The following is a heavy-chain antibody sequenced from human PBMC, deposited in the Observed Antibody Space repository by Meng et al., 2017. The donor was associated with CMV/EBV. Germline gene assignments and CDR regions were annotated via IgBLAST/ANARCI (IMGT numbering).Heavy chain of an antibody. V-gene: IGHV3-53*01. Sequence: LSLTCAASGFTVSSNYMSWVRQAPGKGLEWVSVIYSGGSTYYADSVKGRFTIPRDNSKNTLYLQMNSLRAEDTAVYYCARGVTPYYYDSSGYSAYYFDYWGQGTLVTVSS. D-gene: IGHD3-22*01. CDR3: ARGVTPYYYDSSGYSAYYFDY. J-gene: IGHJ4*02. CDR1: GFTVSSNY. CDR2: IYSGGST.